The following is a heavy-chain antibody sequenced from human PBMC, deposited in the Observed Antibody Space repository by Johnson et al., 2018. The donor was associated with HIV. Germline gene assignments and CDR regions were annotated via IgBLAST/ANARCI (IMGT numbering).Heavy chain of an antibody. CDR1: GFTFDDYA. CDR2: ISWNSGSI. CDR3: ARDSYNFWSGYPDAFDI. J-gene: IGHJ3*02. V-gene: IGHV3-9*01. Sequence: VQLVESGGGLVQPGRSLRLSCAASGFTFDDYAMHWVRQAPGKGLEWVSGISWNSGSIGYADSVKGRFTISRDNAKNSLYLQMNSLRAEDTAVYYCARDSYNFWSGYPDAFDIWGQGTMVTVSS. D-gene: IGHD3-3*01.